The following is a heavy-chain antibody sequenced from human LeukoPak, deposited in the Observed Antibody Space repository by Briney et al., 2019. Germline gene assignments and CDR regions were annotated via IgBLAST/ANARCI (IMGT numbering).Heavy chain of an antibody. CDR3: AKDTSWRVAGGFDY. Sequence: PGGSLRLSCAASGFTFDDYAMHWVRQAPGKGLEWVSLISWDGGRTYYADSVKGRFTISRDNSKNSLYLQMNSLRAEDTALYYCAKDTSWRVAGGFDYWGQGTLVTVSS. J-gene: IGHJ4*02. CDR1: GFTFDDYA. V-gene: IGHV3-43D*03. CDR2: ISWDGGRT. D-gene: IGHD6-19*01.